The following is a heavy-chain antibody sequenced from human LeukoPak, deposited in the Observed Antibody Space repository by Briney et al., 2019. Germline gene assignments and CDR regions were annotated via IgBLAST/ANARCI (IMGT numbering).Heavy chain of an antibody. V-gene: IGHV1-18*01. CDR3: GRQVDTSMALPDY. J-gene: IGHJ4*02. CDR1: GYTFANYG. Sequence: ASVKVSCKASGYTFANYGISWVRQTPGLGLEWMGWISGYNGKINYAQKFQGRVTMTTDTSTRIAFMELRSLRSDDTAVYYCGRQVDTSMALPDYWGQGTLVTVSS. D-gene: IGHD5-18*01. CDR2: ISGYNGKI.